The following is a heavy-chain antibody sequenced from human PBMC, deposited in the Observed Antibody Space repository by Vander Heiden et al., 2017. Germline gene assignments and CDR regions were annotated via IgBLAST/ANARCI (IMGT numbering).Heavy chain of an antibody. J-gene: IGHJ5*02. CDR1: GFTFDDYA. D-gene: IGHD3-3*01. CDR2: ISWNSGSI. CDR3: AKDRGTIFGVVIGRGGWFDP. Sequence: EVQLVESGGGLVQPGRSLRLSCAASGFTFDDYAMHWVRQAPGKGLEWVSGISWNSGSIGYADSVKGRFTISRDNAKNSLYLQMNSLRAEDTALYYCAKDRGTIFGVVIGRGGWFDPWGQGTLVTVSS. V-gene: IGHV3-9*01.